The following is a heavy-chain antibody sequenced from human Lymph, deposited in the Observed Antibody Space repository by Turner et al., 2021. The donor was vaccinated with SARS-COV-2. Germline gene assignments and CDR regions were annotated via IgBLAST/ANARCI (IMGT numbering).Heavy chain of an antibody. CDR2: MDPNSGNT. Sequence: QVQLVHSGAEVKKTGASVKVSCMASGYTFTRYDINWVRQATGQGLEWMGWMDPNSGNTGYAQKFQGRVTMTRNTSISTAYMELSSLRSEDTAVYYCARAAQLTVWFDPWGQGTLVTVSS. D-gene: IGHD3-9*01. V-gene: IGHV1-8*01. J-gene: IGHJ5*02. CDR1: GYTFTRYD. CDR3: ARAAQLTVWFDP.